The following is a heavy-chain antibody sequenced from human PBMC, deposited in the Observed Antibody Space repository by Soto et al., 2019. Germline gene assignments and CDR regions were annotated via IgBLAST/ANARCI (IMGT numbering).Heavy chain of an antibody. V-gene: IGHV4-31*03. D-gene: IGHD3-10*01. CDR1: GGSISSGGYY. CDR2: IYYSGST. Sequence: QVQLQESGPGLVKPSQTLSLTCTVSGGSISSGGYYWSWIRQHPGKGLEWIGYIYYSGSTYYNPSLKRRVTISVDASKNQFSLELSCVTAAGTAVYYCARGGFGELSGGMDVWGQGTTVTVSS. CDR3: ARGGFGELSGGMDV. J-gene: IGHJ6*02.